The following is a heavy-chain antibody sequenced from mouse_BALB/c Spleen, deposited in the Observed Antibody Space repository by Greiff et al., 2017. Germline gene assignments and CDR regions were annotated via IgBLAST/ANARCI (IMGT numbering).Heavy chain of an antibody. CDR2: ISSGSSTI. Sequence: EVKLVESGGGLVQPGGSRKLSCAASGFTFSSFGMHWVRQAPEKGLEWVAYISSGSSTIYYADTVKGRFTISRDNPKNTLFLQMTSLRSEDTAMYYCAISTIYYEYFDYWGQGTTLTVSS. V-gene: IGHV5-17*02. D-gene: IGHD2-4*01. CDR1: GFTFSSFG. CDR3: AISTIYYEYFDY. J-gene: IGHJ2*01.